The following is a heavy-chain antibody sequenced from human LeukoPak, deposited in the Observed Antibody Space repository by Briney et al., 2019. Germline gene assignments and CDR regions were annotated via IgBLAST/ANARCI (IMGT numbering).Heavy chain of an antibody. CDR2: INIDERIT. J-gene: IGHJ4*02. CDR3: ARDLDSSGWNLDFGY. D-gene: IGHD6-19*01. V-gene: IGHV3-74*01. Sequence: GGSLRLSCVASGFSFSTQRMHWVRQAPGKGLVWVSYINIDERITGYADSVKGRFTISRDNSKNTLDLQMNSLRAEDTAVYYCARDLDSSGWNLDFGYWGQGTLVTVSS. CDR1: GFSFSTQR.